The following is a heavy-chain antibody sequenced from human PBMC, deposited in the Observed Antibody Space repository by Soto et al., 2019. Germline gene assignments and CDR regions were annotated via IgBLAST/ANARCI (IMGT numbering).Heavy chain of an antibody. J-gene: IGHJ3*02. CDR2: MSHSGGT. V-gene: IGHV4-34*01. CDR3: ARVEEGTATTVVDAFDI. D-gene: IGHD1-1*01. Sequence: QVQLQQWGAGLLKPSETLSLTCAVYGGFVSSGSYYWSWIRQPPGKGLEWIGEMSHSGGTHFNPSLKSRVTISVDTSKIQFALKMSSVTASDTALYYCARVEEGTATTVVDAFDIWGPGTMVTVSS. CDR1: GGFVSSGSYY.